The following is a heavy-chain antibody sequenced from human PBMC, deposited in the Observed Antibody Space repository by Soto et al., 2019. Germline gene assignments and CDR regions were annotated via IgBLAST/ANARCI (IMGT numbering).Heavy chain of an antibody. J-gene: IGHJ3*02. CDR3: ARLPVDAFDI. V-gene: IGHV4-59*08. Sequence: QVQLQESGPGLVKPSETLSLTCTVSGGSIRSYYWSWIRQPPGKGLEWIGYIYYSGSTNYNPSLKSRVTISVDTSKNQFSLKLTSGTAADTTVYYCARLPVDAFDIWGQGTMVTVSS. D-gene: IGHD4-4*01. CDR1: GGSIRSYY. CDR2: IYYSGST.